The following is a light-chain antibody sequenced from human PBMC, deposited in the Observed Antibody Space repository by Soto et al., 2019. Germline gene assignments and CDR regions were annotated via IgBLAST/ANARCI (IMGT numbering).Light chain of an antibody. J-gene: IGKJ1*01. V-gene: IGKV2-28*01. CDR3: RQALQTPQT. CDR2: LGS. Sequence: DIVMTQSPLSLPVTPGEPASISCRSSQSLLHSNGYNYLDWYLQKPGQSPQLLIYLGSNRASGGPDRFRGSGSGTDFTLKISRVEAEDVGVYYCRQALQTPQTFGQGTKVEIK. CDR1: QSLLHSNGYNY.